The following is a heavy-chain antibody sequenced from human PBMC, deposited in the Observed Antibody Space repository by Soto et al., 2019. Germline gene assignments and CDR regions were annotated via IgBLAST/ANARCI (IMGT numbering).Heavy chain of an antibody. J-gene: IGHJ4*02. Sequence: VQLVQSGAEVREPGSSVKVSCKASGGTFNTSTITWVRQAPGQGLDYMGGVIPIYGSPYYARKFQGRVTITADVSTSTAYMVMNSLRSGDTAVYCCAGESALMTTVPLRQWGQGTLVTVSS. CDR3: AGESALMTTVPLRQ. CDR2: VIPIYGSP. V-gene: IGHV1-69*01. D-gene: IGHD4-17*01. CDR1: GGTFNTST.